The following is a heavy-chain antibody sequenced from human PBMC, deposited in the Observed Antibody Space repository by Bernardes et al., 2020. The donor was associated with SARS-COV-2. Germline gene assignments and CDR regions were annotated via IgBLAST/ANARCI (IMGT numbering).Heavy chain of an antibody. CDR3: ARGFDY. CDR2: LYYTGST. Sequence: SETLSLTCTVSCGSISAYYWSWFRQPPGKGLEWIGYLYYTGSTNYNPSLQSRVTISVDTSKNQFSLKLSSVTAADTAVYYCARGFDYWGQGILVTVSS. V-gene: IGHV4-59*01. CDR1: CGSISAYY. J-gene: IGHJ4*02.